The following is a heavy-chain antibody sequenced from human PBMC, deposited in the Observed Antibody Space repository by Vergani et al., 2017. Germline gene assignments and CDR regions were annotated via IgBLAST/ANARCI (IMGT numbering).Heavy chain of an antibody. J-gene: IGHJ4*02. CDR3: AKRHKTWGAADSFDF. CDR2: ISGYGDST. V-gene: IGHV3-23*01. Sequence: EVQLLESGGGLVQPGGSLRLSCAASGFTFSTYAMSWVRQAPGKGLEWVSTISGYGDSTFYADSVKGRFTIYRDNSKNTLSLQMNSLRAEDTAVYYCAKRHKTWGAADSFDFWGQGRLVTVSS. D-gene: IGHD7-27*01. CDR1: GFTFSTYA.